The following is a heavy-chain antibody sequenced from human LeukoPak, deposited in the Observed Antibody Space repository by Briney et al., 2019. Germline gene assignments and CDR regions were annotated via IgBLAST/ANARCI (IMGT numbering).Heavy chain of an antibody. V-gene: IGHV3-33*01. J-gene: IGHJ4*02. CDR2: IWYDGSNK. D-gene: IGHD4-11*01. Sequence: PGGSLRLSCAASGFTFSSYGMHWVRQAPGKGLEWVAVIWYDGSNKYYADSVKGRFTISRDNSKNTLYLQMNSLRAEDTAVYHCARSPADYSNYYFDYWGQGTLVTVSS. CDR3: ARSPADYSNYYFDY. CDR1: GFTFSSYG.